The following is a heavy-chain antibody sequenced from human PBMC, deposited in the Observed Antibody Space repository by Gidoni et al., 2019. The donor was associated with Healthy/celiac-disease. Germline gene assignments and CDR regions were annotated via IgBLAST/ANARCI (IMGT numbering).Heavy chain of an antibody. CDR2: ISYDGSNK. CDR3: AKDQHILSSLFDI. J-gene: IGHJ3*02. CDR1: GFTFSSYG. V-gene: IGHV3-30*18. Sequence: QVQLVESGGGVVQPGRALRLSCAASGFTFSSYGMHWVRQAPGKGLEWVAVISYDGSNKYYADSVKGRFTISRDNSKNTLYLQMNSLRAEDTAVYYCAKDQHILSSLFDIWGQGTMVTVSS.